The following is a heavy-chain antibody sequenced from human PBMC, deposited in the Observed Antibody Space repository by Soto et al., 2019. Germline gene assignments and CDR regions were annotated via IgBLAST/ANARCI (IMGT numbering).Heavy chain of an antibody. CDR3: VKGEYYYDSSGYYPFDY. J-gene: IGHJ4*02. CDR2: ISINGGST. CDR1: GFTFSIYA. D-gene: IGHD3-22*01. V-gene: IGHV3-64D*06. Sequence: PGGSLRLSCSPSGFTFSIYAMHWVRQAPGKGLEYVSSISINGGSTHYADSVKGRFTISRDNSKNTQYLQMSSLRADDTALYYCVKGEYYYDSSGYYPFDYWGQGT.